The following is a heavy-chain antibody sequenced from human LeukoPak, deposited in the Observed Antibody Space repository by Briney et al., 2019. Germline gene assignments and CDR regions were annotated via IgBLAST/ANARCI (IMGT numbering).Heavy chain of an antibody. Sequence: GESLKISCKGSGYNFTNYWIGWVRQMPGKGLEWMGIIYPGDSDTRYSPSFQGQVTISADKSISTAYLQWSSLKASDTAMYYCARLVGYQLPKLYYFDYWGQGTLVTVSS. CDR1: GYNFTNYW. J-gene: IGHJ4*02. V-gene: IGHV5-51*01. D-gene: IGHD2-2*01. CDR2: IYPGDSDT. CDR3: ARLVGYQLPKLYYFDY.